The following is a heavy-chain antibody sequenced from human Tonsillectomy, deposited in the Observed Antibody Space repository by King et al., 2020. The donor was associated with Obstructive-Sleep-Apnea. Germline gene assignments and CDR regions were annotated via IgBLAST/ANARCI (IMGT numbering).Heavy chain of an antibody. CDR3: AKEGGSSGWGFGNQGYYFDY. V-gene: IGHV3-23*04. Sequence: EVQLVESGGGLVQPGGSLRLSCAASGFTFSSYAMSWVRQAPGKGLEWVSAISGSGGSTYYADSVKGRFTISRDNSKNTLYLQMNSLRAEDTAVYYCAKEGGSSGWGFGNQGYYFDYWGQGTLVTVSS. D-gene: IGHD6-19*01. J-gene: IGHJ4*02. CDR2: ISGSGGST. CDR1: GFTFSSYA.